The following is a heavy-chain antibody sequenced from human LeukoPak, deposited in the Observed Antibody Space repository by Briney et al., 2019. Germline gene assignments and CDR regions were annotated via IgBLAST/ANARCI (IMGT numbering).Heavy chain of an antibody. CDR1: GDSISSSDYY. CDR2: ISYSGNT. J-gene: IGHJ4*02. D-gene: IGHD3-3*01. V-gene: IGHV4-31*03. CDR3: ARQYDSWSGYPSYFDY. Sequence: SETLSLTCTVSGDSISSSDYYWRWIRQNPGKGLEWIGYISYSGNTNYNPSLRSRATISVDTSKKQLSLRLTSVTSADTAVYYCARQYDSWSGYPSYFDYWGQGTLVTVSS.